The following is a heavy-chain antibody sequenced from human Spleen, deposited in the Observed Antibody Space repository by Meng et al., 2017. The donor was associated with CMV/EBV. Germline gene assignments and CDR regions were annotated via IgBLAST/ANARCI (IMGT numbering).Heavy chain of an antibody. CDR1: GYNFDIYG. CDR2: VSAENGDT. J-gene: IGHJ4*02. V-gene: IGHV1-18*01. CDR3: ARAGAGVTTNFDF. D-gene: IGHD2-21*02. Sequence: QIQLVQSGPELRRPGASVKVSCKASGYNFDIYGITWVRQAPGQGLEWVGWVSAENGDTDYGQKFQGRVTVTADTFTNTAYMEMRSLRSDDSAMYYCARAGAGVTTNFDFWGQGTLVTVSS.